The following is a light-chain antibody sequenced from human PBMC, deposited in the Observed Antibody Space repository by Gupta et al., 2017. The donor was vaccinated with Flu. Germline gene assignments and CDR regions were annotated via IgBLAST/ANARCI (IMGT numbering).Light chain of an antibody. CDR3: QQGYHWPT. Sequence: DIAFTQSPATLSFSPGERATLSCRASQSASSYFAWYQQKPGQAPRLLIYDISKRATGIPARFSGSGSGTDFTLTISSLEPEDFAVYYCQQGYHWPTFGGGTKVEIK. CDR1: QSASSY. CDR2: DIS. V-gene: IGKV3-11*01. J-gene: IGKJ4*01.